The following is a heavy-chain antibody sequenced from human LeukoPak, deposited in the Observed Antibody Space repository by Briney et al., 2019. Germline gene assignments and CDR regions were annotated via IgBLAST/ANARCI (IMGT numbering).Heavy chain of an antibody. J-gene: IGHJ3*01. CDR3: ARDDYRVFDALYV. CDR2: IYNSGST. CDR1: GCSISSHY. D-gene: IGHD3-16*01. Sequence: SETLSLTCTVSGCSISSHYGRWIRQPPGKGLEWIGYIYNSGSTNYNPSLKSRVTISLDTSKNQFSLHLTSVTAADTAVYFCARDDYRVFDALYVWGQETVVTVSS. V-gene: IGHV4-59*08.